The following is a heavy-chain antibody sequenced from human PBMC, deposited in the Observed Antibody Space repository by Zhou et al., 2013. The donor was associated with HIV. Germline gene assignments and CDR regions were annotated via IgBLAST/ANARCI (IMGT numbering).Heavy chain of an antibody. CDR1: GFTFSDYH. CDR3: ATPFGDH. D-gene: IGHD3-16*01. V-gene: IGHV3-11*04. Sequence: VQLVESGGGLVKPGGSLRLSCEASGFTFSDYHMSWIRQAPGKGLEWISFISTDGSTIYYADSVKGRFTVSRDNAKNSVSLELSGLRVEDTAVYYCATPFGDHWGQGALVIVSS. J-gene: IGHJ4*02. CDR2: ISTDGSTI.